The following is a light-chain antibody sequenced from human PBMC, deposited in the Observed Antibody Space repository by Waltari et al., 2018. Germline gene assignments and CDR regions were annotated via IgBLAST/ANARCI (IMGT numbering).Light chain of an antibody. J-gene: IGLJ2*01. CDR3: AAWDDGPNGLI. CDR1: SHNIGRHY. Sequence: QSVLTQPPSASGTPGQRVTISCSGSSHNIGRHYVYWYQQLPGTAPKVLIFRNSQRPSGVPDRFSASKSGTSASLAISGLRSDDESDYYCAAWDDGPNGLIFGGGTKVTVL. CDR2: RNS. V-gene: IGLV1-47*01.